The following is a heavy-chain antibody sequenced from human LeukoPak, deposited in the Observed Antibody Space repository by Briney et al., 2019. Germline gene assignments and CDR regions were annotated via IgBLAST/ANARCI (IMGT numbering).Heavy chain of an antibody. CDR2: INPNSGGT. J-gene: IGHJ4*02. V-gene: IGHV1-2*02. Sequence: ASVKVSCKASGYTFTGYYMHWVRQAPGQGLEWMGWINPNSGGTNYAQKFQGRVTMTRDTSISTAYMELSRLRSDDTAVYYCARVGSLSGSYLSPLDYWGQGTLVTVSS. CDR1: GYTFTGYY. D-gene: IGHD1-26*01. CDR3: ARVGSLSGSYLSPLDY.